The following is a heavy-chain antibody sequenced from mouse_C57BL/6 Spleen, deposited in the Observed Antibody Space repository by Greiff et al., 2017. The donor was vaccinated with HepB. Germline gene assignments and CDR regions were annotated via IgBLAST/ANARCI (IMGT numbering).Heavy chain of an antibody. Sequence: VQLQQSGPVLVKPGASVKMSCKASGYTFTDYYMNWVKQSHGKSLEWIGVINPYNGGTSYNQKFKGKATLTVDKSSSTAYMELNSLTSEDSAVYYCAREGDDYDGAYWGQGTLVTVSA. D-gene: IGHD2-4*01. CDR3: AREGDDYDGAY. J-gene: IGHJ3*01. CDR2: INPYNGGT. CDR1: GYTFTDYY. V-gene: IGHV1-19*01.